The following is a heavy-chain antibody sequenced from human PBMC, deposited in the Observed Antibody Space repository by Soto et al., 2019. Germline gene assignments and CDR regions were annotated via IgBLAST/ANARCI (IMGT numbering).Heavy chain of an antibody. V-gene: IGHV1-46*01. D-gene: IGHD3-10*01. CDR2: IYPSGGST. J-gene: IGHJ4*02. CDR1: GYTFTNYF. CDR3: ARDKSGPIDY. Sequence: QVQLVQSGAEVKKRGASVKVSCKASGYTFTNYFIHWVRQAPGQGLEWMGIIYPSGGSTRYSQKFQGRVSMTRETSTSTVYMELSSLRSEDTALYYCARDKSGPIDYWGQGALVTVSS.